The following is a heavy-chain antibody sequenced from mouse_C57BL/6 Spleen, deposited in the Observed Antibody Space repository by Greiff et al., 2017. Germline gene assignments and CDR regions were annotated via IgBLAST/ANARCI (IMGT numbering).Heavy chain of an antibody. CDR3: ARERKKNYYGSSYDYAMDY. CDR1: GYTFTSYW. CDR2: IDPSDSYT. V-gene: IGHV1-59*01. J-gene: IGHJ4*01. Sequence: QVQLQQPGAELVRPGTSVKLSCKASGYTFTSYWMHWVKQRPGQGLEWIGVIDPSDSYTNYNQKFKGKATLTVDTSSSTAYMQLSSLTSEDSAVYYCARERKKNYYGSSYDYAMDYWGQGTSVTVSS. D-gene: IGHD1-1*01.